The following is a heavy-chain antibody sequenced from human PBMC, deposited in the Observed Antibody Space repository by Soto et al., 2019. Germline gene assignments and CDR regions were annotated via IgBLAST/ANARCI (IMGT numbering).Heavy chain of an antibody. D-gene: IGHD6-19*01. J-gene: IGHJ6*02. CDR2: INPNSGGT. Sequence: GASVKVSCKACGYTFTDYYMHWVRQAPGQGLEWMGWINPNSGGTNYAQKFQGRVTMTRDTSISTAYMELNRLRSDDTAVYYCARDQSPSSGWPGMDVWGQGTTVTVSS. CDR3: ARDQSPSSGWPGMDV. V-gene: IGHV1-2*02. CDR1: GYTFTDYY.